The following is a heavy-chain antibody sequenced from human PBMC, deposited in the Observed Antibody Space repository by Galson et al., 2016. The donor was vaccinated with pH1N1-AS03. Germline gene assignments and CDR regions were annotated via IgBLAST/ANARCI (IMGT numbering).Heavy chain of an antibody. CDR1: GYTSSTYG. CDR3: ARDRGFRPDTFDI. J-gene: IGHJ3*02. CDR2: ISGYDDDT. V-gene: IGHV1-18*04. Sequence: SVKVSCKPSGYTSSTYGVSWVRQAPGQGLEWMGWISGYDDDTNYAQNVAGRVTMTTDKSTSTVYMELRSLRSDDTAVYYCARDRGFRPDTFDIWGQGAWVTVSS. D-gene: IGHD2-15*01.